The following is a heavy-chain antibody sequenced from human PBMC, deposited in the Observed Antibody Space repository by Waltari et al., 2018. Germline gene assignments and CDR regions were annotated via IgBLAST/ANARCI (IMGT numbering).Heavy chain of an antibody. CDR3: ARKLRGGVADYYYGMDV. D-gene: IGHD3-16*01. V-gene: IGHV1-8*01. CDR2: MNPNSGNT. CDR1: GSTFPSYD. J-gene: IGHJ6*02. Sequence: HVQLVQSGAEVENPGASVKISCKDSGSTFPSYDITWLRPATGNGLEWMGWMNPNSGNTGYAQKFQGRVTMTRNTSISTAYMELSSLRSEDTAVYYCARKLRGGVADYYYGMDVWGQGTTVTVSS.